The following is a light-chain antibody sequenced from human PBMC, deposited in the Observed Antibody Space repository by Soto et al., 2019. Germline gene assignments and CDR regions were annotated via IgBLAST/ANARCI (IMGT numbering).Light chain of an antibody. Sequence: QSVLTQPPSVSGAPGQRVTISCTGSSSNIGAGYDVHWYQQLPGTAPKLLIYGNSNRPSGVPDRFSGSKSGTSASLAITGIQAEDEADYYCQSHDSSLSAYVFGTGTKLTVL. CDR1: SSNIGAGYD. CDR3: QSHDSSLSAYV. CDR2: GNS. J-gene: IGLJ1*01. V-gene: IGLV1-40*01.